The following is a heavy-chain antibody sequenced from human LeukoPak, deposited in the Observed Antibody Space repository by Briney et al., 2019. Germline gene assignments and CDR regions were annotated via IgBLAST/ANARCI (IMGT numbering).Heavy chain of an antibody. J-gene: IGHJ4*02. Sequence: GGSLRLSCVASGVTLSNYAMSWARQAPGKGLEWVSVIFYDGSKKYYADFVKGRFTISRDNSKNVEYLQMDSLRAEDTAFYYCARSLGETTFDWWGQGTLVTVPS. CDR2: IFYDGSKK. CDR3: ARSLGETTFDW. D-gene: IGHD3-16*01. CDR1: GVTLSNYA. V-gene: IGHV3-33*08.